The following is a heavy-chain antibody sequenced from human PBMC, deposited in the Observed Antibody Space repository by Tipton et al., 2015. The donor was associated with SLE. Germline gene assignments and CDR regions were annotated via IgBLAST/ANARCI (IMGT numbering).Heavy chain of an antibody. Sequence: QSGAEVKKPGASVKVSCKASGYTFTSYYMHWVRQAPGQGLEWMGVINPSAGSTSYAQKFQGRVIMTRDTSTRTAYMELSSLGSEDTAVYYCARDGSSSSYFDYWGQGTLVTVSS. CDR1: GYTFTSYY. D-gene: IGHD6-13*01. CDR2: INPSAGST. CDR3: ARDGSSSSYFDY. J-gene: IGHJ4*02. V-gene: IGHV1-46*01.